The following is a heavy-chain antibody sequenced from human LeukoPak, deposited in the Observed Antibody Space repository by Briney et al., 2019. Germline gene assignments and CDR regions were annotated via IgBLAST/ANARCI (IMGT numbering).Heavy chain of an antibody. V-gene: IGHV3-74*01. CDR1: GFTFSTYV. Sequence: GGSLRLSCAASGFTFSTYVMHWVRQAPGKGLVWVSRINSDGSSTSYADSVKGRFTISRDNAKNTVYLQMNSLRAEDTAVYYCARWAATGDFDYWGQGTLVTVPS. D-gene: IGHD6-13*01. CDR2: INSDGSST. J-gene: IGHJ4*02. CDR3: ARWAATGDFDY.